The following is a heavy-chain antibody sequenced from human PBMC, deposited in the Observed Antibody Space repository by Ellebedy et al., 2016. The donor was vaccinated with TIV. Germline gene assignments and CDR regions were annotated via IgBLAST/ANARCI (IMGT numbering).Heavy chain of an antibody. CDR3: ARGYYGSGNYWGLGYYYGMDV. Sequence: VSVKVSCKASGYTFSTYTITWVRQAPGQGLEWMGGISPDNGDTNYGQRVQGRVIMTTDTSTSTAYMELRSLRSDDTAIYYCARGYYGSGNYWGLGYYYGMDVWGQGTTVIVSS. J-gene: IGHJ6*02. CDR1: GYTFSTYT. V-gene: IGHV1-18*04. CDR2: ISPDNGDT. D-gene: IGHD3-10*01.